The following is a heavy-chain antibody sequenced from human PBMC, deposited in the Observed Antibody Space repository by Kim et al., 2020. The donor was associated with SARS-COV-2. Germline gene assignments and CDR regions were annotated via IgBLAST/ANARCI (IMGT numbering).Heavy chain of an antibody. CDR2: IYYSGST. CDR3: ARASTLFGVVIQAFDY. V-gene: IGHV4-31*03. J-gene: IGHJ4*02. Sequence: SETLSLTCTVSGGSISSGGYYWSWIRQHPGKGLAWIGYIYYSGSTYYNPSLKSRVTISVDTSKNQFSLKLSSVTAADTAVYYCARASTLFGVVIQAFDYWGQGTLVTVSA. CDR1: GGSISSGGYY. D-gene: IGHD3-3*01.